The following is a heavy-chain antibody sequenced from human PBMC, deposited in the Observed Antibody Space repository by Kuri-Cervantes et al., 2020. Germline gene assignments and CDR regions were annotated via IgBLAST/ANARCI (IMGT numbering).Heavy chain of an antibody. CDR1: GGSISSYY. CDR2: ISGSGGST. CDR3: AKDRVAVAVGYFDY. D-gene: IGHD6-19*01. V-gene: IGHV3-23*01. Sequence: ETLSLTCTVSGGSISSYYWSWVRQAPGKGLEWVSAISGSGGSTYYADSVKGRFTISRDNSKNTLYLQMNSLRAEDTAVYYCAKDRVAVAVGYFDYWGQGTLVTVSS. J-gene: IGHJ4*02.